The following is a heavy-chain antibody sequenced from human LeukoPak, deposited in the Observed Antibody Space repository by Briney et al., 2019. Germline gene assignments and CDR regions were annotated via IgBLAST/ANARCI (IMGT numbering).Heavy chain of an antibody. CDR2: ISSSSSYI. CDR3: AREGIAVAGPLDY. D-gene: IGHD6-19*01. J-gene: IGHJ4*02. V-gene: IGHV3-21*01. Sequence: NSGGSLRLSCAASGFTFSSYAMSWVRQAPGKGLEWVSSISSSSSYIYYADSVKGRFTISRDNAKNSLYLQMNSLRAEDTAVYYCAREGIAVAGPLDYWGQGTLVTVSS. CDR1: GFTFSSYA.